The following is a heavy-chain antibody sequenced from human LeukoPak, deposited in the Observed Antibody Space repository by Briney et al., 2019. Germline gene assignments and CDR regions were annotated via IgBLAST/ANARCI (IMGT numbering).Heavy chain of an antibody. CDR3: ARDGGMGAQYYFDY. CDR2: LYTSGST. D-gene: IGHD1-26*01. V-gene: IGHV4-4*07. CDR1: GGSISSYY. Sequence: SETLSLTCSVSGGSISSYYWSWIRQPAGKGLEWIGRLYTSGSTNYNPSLKGRVTMSVDTSKNQFSLKLSSVTAADTAVYYCARDGGMGAQYYFDYWGQGTLVTVSS. J-gene: IGHJ4*02.